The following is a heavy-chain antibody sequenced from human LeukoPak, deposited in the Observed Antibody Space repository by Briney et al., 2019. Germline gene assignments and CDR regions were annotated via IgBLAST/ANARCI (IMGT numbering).Heavy chain of an antibody. Sequence: PGGSLRLSCAASGFTFSDHYMSWVRQAPGKGLEWVSYISDRRGSTIYYADSVKGRFTISRDNAKNSLYLQMNSLRAEDTAVYYCARDSLRWDTAMASDYWGQGTLVTVSS. CDR1: GFTFSDHY. CDR2: ISDRRGSTI. V-gene: IGHV3-11*01. CDR3: ARDSLRWDTAMASDY. D-gene: IGHD5-18*01. J-gene: IGHJ4*02.